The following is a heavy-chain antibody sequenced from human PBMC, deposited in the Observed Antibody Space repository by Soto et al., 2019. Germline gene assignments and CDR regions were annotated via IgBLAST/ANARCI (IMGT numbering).Heavy chain of an antibody. CDR2: INHSGST. Sequence: KTSETLSLTCAVYGGSFSGYYWSWIRQPPGKGLEWIGEINHSGSTNYNPSLKSRVTISVDTSKNQFSLKLSSVTAADTAVYYCARDRYGDYLKFFDYWGQGTLVTVSS. D-gene: IGHD4-17*01. V-gene: IGHV4-34*01. J-gene: IGHJ4*02. CDR3: ARDRYGDYLKFFDY. CDR1: GGSFSGYY.